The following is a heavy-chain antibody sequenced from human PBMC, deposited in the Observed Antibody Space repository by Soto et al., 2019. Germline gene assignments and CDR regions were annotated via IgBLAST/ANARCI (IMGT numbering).Heavy chain of an antibody. CDR2: ISGSGGST. J-gene: IGHJ4*02. CDR3: AKRPSGYGNFDY. D-gene: IGHD5-12*01. V-gene: IGHV3-23*01. Sequence: EVQLLESGGGLVQPGGSLRLSCAASGFTFSSYAMSWVRQAPGKGLEWVSAISGSGGSTYYADSVKGLFTISRYNSKNTLYLQMNSLRAEDTAVYYCAKRPSGYGNFDYWGQGTLVTVSS. CDR1: GFTFSSYA.